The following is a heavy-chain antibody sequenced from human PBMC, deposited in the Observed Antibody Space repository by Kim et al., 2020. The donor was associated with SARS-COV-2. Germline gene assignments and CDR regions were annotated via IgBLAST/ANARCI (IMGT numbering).Heavy chain of an antibody. CDR2: NNTNTGNP. Sequence: SVKVSCKASGYTFTNYAINWVRQAPGQGPEWMGWNNTNTGNPTYAQGFTGRFVFSLDTSVSTACLQISSLQGDDTAVCYCAWYYDLYGLDVWGQGTTVIVS. D-gene: IGHD3-3*01. V-gene: IGHV7-4-1*02. J-gene: IGHJ6*02. CDR3: AWYYDLYGLDV. CDR1: GYTFTNYA.